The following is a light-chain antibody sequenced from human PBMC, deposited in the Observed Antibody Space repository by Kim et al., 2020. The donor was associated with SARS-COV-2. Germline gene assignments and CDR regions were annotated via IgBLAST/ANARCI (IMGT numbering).Light chain of an antibody. CDR3: SSHATSSTYV. Sequence: GQSIAISCTETSSHVGYYNSVSRYQQHPGRAPKLIMYDVSERASGVSNRCSGSQSGNTASLTISGLRAEDEADYYCSSHATSSTYVFGSGTQLTVL. J-gene: IGLJ1*01. V-gene: IGLV2-14*04. CDR1: SSHVGYYNS. CDR2: DVS.